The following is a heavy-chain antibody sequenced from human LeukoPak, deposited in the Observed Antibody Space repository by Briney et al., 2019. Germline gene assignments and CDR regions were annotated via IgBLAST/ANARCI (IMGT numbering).Heavy chain of an antibody. CDR3: AKGSSTYSITSYWYFDL. J-gene: IGHJ2*01. V-gene: IGHV3-23*01. CDR1: GFTFSSYA. Sequence: GGSLRLSCAASGFTFSSYAMSWVRQAPGKGLEWVSAISGSGGSTYYADSVKGRFTISRDNSKNTLYLQMNSLRAEDTAVYYCAKGSSTYSITSYWYFDLWGRGTLVTVSS. D-gene: IGHD6-13*01. CDR2: ISGSGGST.